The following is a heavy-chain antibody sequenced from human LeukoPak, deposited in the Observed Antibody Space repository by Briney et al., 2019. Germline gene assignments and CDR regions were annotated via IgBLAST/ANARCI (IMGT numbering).Heavy chain of an antibody. CDR1: GGSISSSSYY. V-gene: IGHV4-39*01. J-gene: IGHJ5*02. CDR2: IYYSGST. D-gene: IGHD2-21*01. CDR3: ARQWGGENWFDP. Sequence: SETLSLTCTVAGGSISSSSYYWGWIRQPPWKGLEWIGSIYYSGSTYYNPSLKSRVTISVDTSKNQFSLKLSSVTAEDTAVYYCARQWGGENWFDPWGQGTLVTVSS.